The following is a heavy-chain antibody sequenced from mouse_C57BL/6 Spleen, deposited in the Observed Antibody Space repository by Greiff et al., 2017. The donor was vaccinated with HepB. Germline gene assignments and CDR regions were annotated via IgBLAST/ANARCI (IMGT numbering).Heavy chain of an antibody. V-gene: IGHV5-9*01. CDR1: GFTFSSYT. Sequence: DVMLVESGGGLVKPGGSLKLSCAASGFTFSSYTMSWVRQTPEKRLEWVATISGGGGNTYYPDSVKGRFTISRDNAKNTLYLQMSSLRSEDTALYYCARLSYYGYFDVWGTGTTVTVSS. CDR3: ARLSYYGYFDV. J-gene: IGHJ1*03. CDR2: ISGGGGNT. D-gene: IGHD2-10*01.